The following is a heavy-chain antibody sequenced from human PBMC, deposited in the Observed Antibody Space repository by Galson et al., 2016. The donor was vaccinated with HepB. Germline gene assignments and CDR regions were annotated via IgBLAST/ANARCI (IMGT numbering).Heavy chain of an antibody. CDR2: IYYTGST. Sequence: SETLSLTCTVSGGSIRSDSYYWGWIRQPPGKGLEWIGSIYYTGSTYHNPSLKSRVTISVDTSKNQFSLRLRSVTAADTAVYYCARPSSIAAPGTTDQFEYWGQGTLVTVSS. J-gene: IGHJ4*02. CDR1: GGSIRSDSYY. CDR3: ARPSSIAAPGTTDQFEY. V-gene: IGHV4-39*01. D-gene: IGHD6-13*01.